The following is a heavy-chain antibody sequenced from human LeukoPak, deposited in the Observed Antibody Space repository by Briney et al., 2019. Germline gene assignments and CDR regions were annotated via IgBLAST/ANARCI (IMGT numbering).Heavy chain of an antibody. CDR1: GFTFSNYG. V-gene: IGHV3-30*02. J-gene: IGHJ6*02. CDR3: AKAEGGYYYYGMDV. CDR2: IWYDGSDK. D-gene: IGHD1-14*01. Sequence: PGGSLRLSCAASGFTFSNYGMHWVRQAPGKGLEWVAVIWYDGSDKYHADSVKGRFTISRDNSKNTLYLQMNSLRAEDTAVYYCAKAEGGYYYYGMDVWGQGTTVTVSS.